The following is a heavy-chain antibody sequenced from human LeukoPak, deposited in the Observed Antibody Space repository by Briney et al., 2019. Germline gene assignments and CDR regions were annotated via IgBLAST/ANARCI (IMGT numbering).Heavy chain of an antibody. Sequence: ASVKVSCKASGYTFIGYYMHWVRQAPGQGLEWMGWINPNSGDTNYAQKFQGRVTMTRDTSISTGYMELSRLRFDDTAVYYCAINKAAKSLDYWGQGTLVTVSS. D-gene: IGHD6-25*01. CDR2: INPNSGDT. CDR3: AINKAAKSLDY. J-gene: IGHJ4*02. CDR1: GYTFIGYY. V-gene: IGHV1-2*02.